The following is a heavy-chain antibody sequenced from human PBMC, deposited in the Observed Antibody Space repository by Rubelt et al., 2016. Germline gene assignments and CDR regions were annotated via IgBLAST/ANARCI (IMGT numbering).Heavy chain of an antibody. CDR3: ARSWAWTARKDAFDI. Sequence: QLQLQESGPGLVKPSETLSLTCTVSGGSISSSSYYWGWIRQPPGKGLEWIGYVHYTGSTNYNPSLESRVVISVDTSKNQFSLRLGSVTAADTAVYYCARSWAWTARKDAFDIWGQGTMVTVSS. J-gene: IGHJ3*02. CDR2: VHYTGST. D-gene: IGHD6-6*01. CDR1: GGSISSSSYY. V-gene: IGHV4-61*05.